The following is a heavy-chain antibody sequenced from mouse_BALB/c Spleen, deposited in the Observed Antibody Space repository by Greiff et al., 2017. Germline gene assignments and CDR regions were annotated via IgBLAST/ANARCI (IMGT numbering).Heavy chain of an antibody. V-gene: IGHV5-6*01. Sequence: EVKLVESGGDLVKPGGSLKLSCAASGFTFSSYGMSWVRQTPDKRLEWVATISSGGSYTYYPDSVKGRFTISRDNAKNTLYLQMSSLKSEDTAMYYCATYYRYDGFAYWGQGTLVTVSA. D-gene: IGHD2-14*01. CDR1: GFTFSSYG. CDR3: ATYYRYDGFAY. J-gene: IGHJ3*01. CDR2: ISSGGSYT.